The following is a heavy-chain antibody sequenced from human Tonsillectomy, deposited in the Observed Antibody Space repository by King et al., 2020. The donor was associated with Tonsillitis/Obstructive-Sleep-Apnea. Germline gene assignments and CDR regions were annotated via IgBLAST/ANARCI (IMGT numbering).Heavy chain of an antibody. V-gene: IGHV1-69*12. CDR2: IIPIFGTA. D-gene: IGHD5-12*01. Sequence: VQLVQSGAEVKKPGSSVKLSCKASGGTFRSYDISWVRQAPGQGLEWMGGIIPIFGTANYAEKFQGRVTITADESTGTAYMGLSSLRSEDTAVYYCARSVATIDYYYYHYMDVWGKGTTVTVSS. CDR1: GGTFRSYD. J-gene: IGHJ6*03. CDR3: ARSVATIDYYYYHYMDV.